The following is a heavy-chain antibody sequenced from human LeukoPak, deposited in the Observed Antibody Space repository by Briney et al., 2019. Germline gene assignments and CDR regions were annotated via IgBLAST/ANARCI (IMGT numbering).Heavy chain of an antibody. CDR1: GGSISSSSYY. J-gene: IGHJ6*02. D-gene: IGHD2-15*01. V-gene: IGHV4-39*01. Sequence: PSETLSLTCTVSGGSISSSSYYWGWIRQPPGKGLEWIGSMSYSGSTYYNPSLKSRVTISVGTSKNQFSLRLSSVTAADTAVYYCARRRYCSGGSCYSGYYYYYGMDVWGQGTTVTVSS. CDR3: ARRRYCSGGSCYSGYYYYYGMDV. CDR2: MSYSGST.